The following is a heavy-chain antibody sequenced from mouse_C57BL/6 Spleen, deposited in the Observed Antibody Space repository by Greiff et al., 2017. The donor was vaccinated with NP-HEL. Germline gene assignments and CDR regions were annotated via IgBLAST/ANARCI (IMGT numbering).Heavy chain of an antibody. CDR3: ARSVITTVVANPVAY. CDR2: IYPGDGDT. Sequence: VQGVESGPELVKPGASVKISCKASGYAFSSSWMNWVKQRPGKGLEWIGRIYPGDGDTNYNGKFKGKATLTADKSSSTAYMQLSSLTSEDSAVYFCARSVITTVVANPVAYWGQGTLVTVSA. D-gene: IGHD1-1*01. CDR1: GYAFSSSW. J-gene: IGHJ3*01. V-gene: IGHV1-82*01.